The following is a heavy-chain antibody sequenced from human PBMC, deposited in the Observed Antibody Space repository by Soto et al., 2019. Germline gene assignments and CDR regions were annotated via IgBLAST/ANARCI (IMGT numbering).Heavy chain of an antibody. CDR3: ARARGYCSGGSCLNTFIDY. CDR2: IYSGGST. Sequence: EVQLVESGGGLVQPGGSLRLSCAASGFTVSSNYMSWVRQAPGKGLEWVSVIYSGGSTYYADSVKGRFTISRHNSKNTLYLQMNSLRAEDTAVYYCARARGYCSGGSCLNTFIDYWGQGTLVTVSS. V-gene: IGHV3-53*04. CDR1: GFTVSSNY. J-gene: IGHJ4*02. D-gene: IGHD2-15*01.